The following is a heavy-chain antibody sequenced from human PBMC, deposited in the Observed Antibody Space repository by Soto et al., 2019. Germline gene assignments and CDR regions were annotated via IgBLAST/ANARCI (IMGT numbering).Heavy chain of an antibody. D-gene: IGHD3-22*01. CDR1: GFTFSSYG. CDR2: IWYDGSNK. Sequence: GGSLRLSCAASGFTFSSYGMHWVRQAPGKGLEWVAVIWYDGSNKYYADSVKGRFTISRDNSENTLYLQMNSLRAEDTAVYYCARDNEIVVVTDGGMDVWGQGTTVTVSS. V-gene: IGHV3-33*01. CDR3: ARDNEIVVVTDGGMDV. J-gene: IGHJ6*02.